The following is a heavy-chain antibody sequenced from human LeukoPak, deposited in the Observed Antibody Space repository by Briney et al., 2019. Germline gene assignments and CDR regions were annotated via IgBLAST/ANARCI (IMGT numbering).Heavy chain of an antibody. CDR2: IYYSGST. CDR1: GGSISGYY. J-gene: IGHJ4*02. CDR3: ARLASSGWSHCDY. Sequence: SETLSLTCTVSGGSISGYYWSWIRQPPGRGPEWIGYIYYSGSTNYNPSLKSRVTISVDTSKNQFSLKMNSVTAADTAVYYCARLASSGWSHCDYWGQGTLVTVSS. V-gene: IGHV4-59*08. D-gene: IGHD6-19*01.